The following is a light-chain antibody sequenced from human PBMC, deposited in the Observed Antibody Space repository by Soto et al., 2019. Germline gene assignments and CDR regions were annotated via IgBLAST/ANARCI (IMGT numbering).Light chain of an antibody. Sequence: ALTQPPSASGSPGQSVTISCTGASSDFGGTNYVSWYQQHPGKAPKLMIFEVTKRPSGVPDRFSGSKSGNTASLTVSGLQAEDEADYYCTSYAGSYADVVFGGGTKLTVL. CDR1: SSDFGGTNY. CDR2: EVT. V-gene: IGLV2-8*01. CDR3: TSYAGSYADVV. J-gene: IGLJ2*01.